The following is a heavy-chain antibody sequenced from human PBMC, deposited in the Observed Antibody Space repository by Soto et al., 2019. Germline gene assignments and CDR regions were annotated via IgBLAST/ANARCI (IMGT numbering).Heavy chain of an antibody. CDR1: GFTFSSYG. D-gene: IGHD3-10*01. CDR3: ARTWFGENYGMDV. Sequence: QVQLVEPGGGVVQPWRSLRLSCAASGFTFSSYGMHWVRQAPGKGLEWVAVIWYDGSNKYYADSVKGRFTISRDNSKNTLYLQMNSMRAEDTAVYYCARTWFGENYGMDVWGKGTTVTVSS. CDR2: IWYDGSNK. J-gene: IGHJ6*04. V-gene: IGHV3-33*01.